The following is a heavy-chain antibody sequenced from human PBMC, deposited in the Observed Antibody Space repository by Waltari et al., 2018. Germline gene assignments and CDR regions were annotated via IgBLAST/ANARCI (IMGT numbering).Heavy chain of an antibody. V-gene: IGHV4-39*01. Sequence: QLQLQESGPGLVKPSETLSLTCTVSGGSISSSSYYWGWSRQPPGKGLEWIGSIYYSGSTYYNPSLKSRVTISVDTSKNQFSLKLSSVTAADTAVYYCARHAKYSSSSPFDYWGQGTLVTVSS. CDR1: GGSISSSSYY. CDR3: ARHAKYSSSSPFDY. D-gene: IGHD6-6*01. J-gene: IGHJ4*02. CDR2: IYYSGST.